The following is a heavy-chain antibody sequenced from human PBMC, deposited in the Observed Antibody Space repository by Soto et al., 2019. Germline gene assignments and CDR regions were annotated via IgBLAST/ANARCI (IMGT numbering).Heavy chain of an antibody. CDR2: ISAYNGNT. Sequence: ASVKVSCKASGYTFTSYGISWVRQAPGQGLEWMGWISAYNGNTNYAQKLQGRVTMTTDTSTSTAYMELRSLRSDDTAVYYCARVQFEGSIWGGYYIPYCYYYGMDVWGQGTTVTVSS. D-gene: IGHD3-3*01. V-gene: IGHV1-18*01. J-gene: IGHJ6*02. CDR1: GYTFTSYG. CDR3: ARVQFEGSIWGGYYIPYCYYYGMDV.